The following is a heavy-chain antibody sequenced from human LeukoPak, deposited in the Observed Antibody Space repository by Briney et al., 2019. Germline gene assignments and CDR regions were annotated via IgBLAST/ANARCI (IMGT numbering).Heavy chain of an antibody. CDR2: IRSDGSNK. CDR1: GFTFGSYG. V-gene: IGHV3-30*02. CDR3: AKDGYTEWLGLYYFDY. D-gene: IGHD6-19*01. Sequence: GGSLRLSCAASGFTFGSYGMHWVRQAPGKGLEWVTFIRSDGSNKYYADSVKGRFTISRDNSKNTLFPQMNSLRAEDTAVYYCAKDGYTEWLGLYYFDYWGQGTLVTVSS. J-gene: IGHJ4*02.